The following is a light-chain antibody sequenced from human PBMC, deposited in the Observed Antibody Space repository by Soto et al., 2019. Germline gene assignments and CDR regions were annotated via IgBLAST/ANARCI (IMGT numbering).Light chain of an antibody. CDR1: QSIGRY. Sequence: DIQMTQSPSSLSASVGDRLTITCRASQSIGRYLNWYQQKPGKAPKILIFGASSLASGVPPRFSGSGSGSDFTLTISSLQPEDFATYYCQQSYSTPHTFGQGTKLEI. V-gene: IGKV1-39*01. CDR3: QQSYSTPHT. J-gene: IGKJ2*01. CDR2: GAS.